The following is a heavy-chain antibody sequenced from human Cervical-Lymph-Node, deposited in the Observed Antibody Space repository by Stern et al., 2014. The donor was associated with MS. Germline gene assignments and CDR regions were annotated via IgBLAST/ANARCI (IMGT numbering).Heavy chain of an antibody. CDR3: AHETYGDYDY. J-gene: IGHJ4*02. V-gene: IGHV2-5*08. CDR2: IYWDDDK. CDR1: GFSLSNARMG. Sequence: QVTLKESGPVLVKPTETLTLTCTVSGFSLSNARMGVSWIRLPPGKALEWLALIYWDDDKRYSPSLKSRLTITKDTSKNQVVLTMTNMDPVDTATYYCAHETYGDYDYWGQGTLVTVSS. D-gene: IGHD4-17*01.